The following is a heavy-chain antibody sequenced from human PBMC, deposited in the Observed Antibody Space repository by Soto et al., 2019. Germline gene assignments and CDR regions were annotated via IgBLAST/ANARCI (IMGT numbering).Heavy chain of an antibody. CDR2: INHSGST. Sequence: RSLACSLYAGSFSGYYCSWIRHPHRKGLEWIGEINHSGSTNYNPSLKSRVTISVDTSKNQFSLKLSSVTAEDTAVYYCATYYYGSGRGPHNWFDPWGQGTLVTVS. V-gene: IGHV4-34*01. CDR1: AGSFSGYY. J-gene: IGHJ5*02. D-gene: IGHD3-10*01. CDR3: ATYYYGSGRGPHNWFDP.